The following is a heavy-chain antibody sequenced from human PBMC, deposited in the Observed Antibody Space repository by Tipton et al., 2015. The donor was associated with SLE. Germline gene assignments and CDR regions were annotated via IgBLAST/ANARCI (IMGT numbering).Heavy chain of an antibody. J-gene: IGHJ4*02. V-gene: IGHV3-74*01. CDR2: INEDGSIT. CDR1: GFTFSSYW. CDR3: ARDAPRLTNSSSGPFDY. Sequence: SLRLSCAASGFTFSSYWMHWVRQAPGKGLVWVSRINEDGSITSYEDSVKGRFTISRDNAKNSLHLQMNNLRPDDTALYYCARDAPRLTNSSSGPFDYWGQGTLVTVSS. D-gene: IGHD6-13*01.